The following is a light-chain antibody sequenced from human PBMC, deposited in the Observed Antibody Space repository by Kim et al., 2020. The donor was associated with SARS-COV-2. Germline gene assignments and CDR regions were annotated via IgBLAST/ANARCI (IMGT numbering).Light chain of an antibody. CDR2: AVS. Sequence: SITISDTGTSSDVGSYNYVSCYQQHPGKAPKLMIYAVSNRPSGVSNRFSGSKSGNTASLTISGLQAEDEADYYCSSYTRSSTNYVFGTGTKVTVL. CDR3: SSYTRSSTNYV. V-gene: IGLV2-14*03. CDR1: SSDVGSYNY. J-gene: IGLJ1*01.